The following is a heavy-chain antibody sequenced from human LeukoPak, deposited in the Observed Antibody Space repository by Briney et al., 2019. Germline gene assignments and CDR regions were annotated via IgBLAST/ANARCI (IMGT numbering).Heavy chain of an antibody. Sequence: SETLSLTCTVSGGSISSYYWSWIRQPPGKGLEWIGYIYYSGTTNYNPSLKSRVTMSVDTSNNHLSLRLTSVTAADTALYYCARHSYNYYGLDVWGQGTTITVSS. V-gene: IGHV4-59*08. J-gene: IGHJ6*02. CDR2: IYYSGTT. CDR1: GGSISSYY. CDR3: ARHSYNYYGLDV.